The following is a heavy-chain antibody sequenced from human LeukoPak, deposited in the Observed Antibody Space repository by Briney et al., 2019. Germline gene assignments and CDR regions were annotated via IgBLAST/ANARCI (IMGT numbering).Heavy chain of an antibody. CDR2: IRYDGSNK. J-gene: IGHJ4*02. V-gene: IGHV3-30*02. CDR1: GYTFTSYG. CDR3: AKDPNPNRGSYFDY. D-gene: IGHD1-26*01. Sequence: SCKASGYTFTSYGMHWVRQAPGKGLEWVAFIRYDGSNKYYADSVKGRFTISRDNSKNTLYLQMNSLRAEDTAVYYCAKDPNPNRGSYFDYWGQGTLVTVSS.